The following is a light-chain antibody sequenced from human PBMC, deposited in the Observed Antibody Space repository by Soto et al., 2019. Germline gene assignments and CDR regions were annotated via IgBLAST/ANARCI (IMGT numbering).Light chain of an antibody. CDR2: AAS. V-gene: IGKV1-9*01. Sequence: IQLTQSPSSLSASVGDRVTITCRASQGISSSLAWYQQQPGKAPKLLIYAASTLNTGVPSRFSGSGSGTDFTLTISSLQPEDSASYCCQQSYSSWATFGGGTKVEIQ. CDR3: QQSYSSWAT. CDR1: QGISSS. J-gene: IGKJ4*01.